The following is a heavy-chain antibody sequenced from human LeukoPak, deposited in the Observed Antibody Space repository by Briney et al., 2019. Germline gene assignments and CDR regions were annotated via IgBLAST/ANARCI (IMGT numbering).Heavy chain of an antibody. CDR2: IGSSTSYI. J-gene: IGHJ5*01. D-gene: IGHD6-19*01. V-gene: IGHV3-21*04. Sequence: GGSLRLSCAASGFTFSSYSMNWVRQAPGKGLEWVSSIGSSTSYIYYADSVKGRFTISRDNAKNSLYLQMNSLRAEDTAVYYCARDFYDSSGWYEYWFDPWGQGTLVTVSS. CDR1: GFTFSSYS. CDR3: ARDFYDSSGWYEYWFDP.